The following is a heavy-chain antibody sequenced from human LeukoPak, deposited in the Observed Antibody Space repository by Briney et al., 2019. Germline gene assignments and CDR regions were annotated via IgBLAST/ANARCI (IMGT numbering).Heavy chain of an antibody. CDR1: GGSISSGDHY. D-gene: IGHD5-12*01. V-gene: IGHV4-30-4*01. Sequence: SETLSLTCTVSGGSISSGDHYWSWIRQPPGKGLEWIGYIYYSGSTSGSTTYYNPSLKSRVAVSVDTSKNQFSLKLRSVTAADTAVYYCASGGADSGSLFDYWGQGTLVTVSS. CDR2: IYYSGSTSGSTT. J-gene: IGHJ4*02. CDR3: ASGGADSGSLFDY.